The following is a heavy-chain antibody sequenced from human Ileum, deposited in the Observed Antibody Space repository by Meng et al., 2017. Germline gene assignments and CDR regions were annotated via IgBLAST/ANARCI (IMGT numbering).Heavy chain of an antibody. J-gene: IGHJ4*02. D-gene: IGHD6-19*01. V-gene: IGHV4-59*01. Sequence: SETLSLTCTVSGGSISSYYWSWIRQPPGKGLEWIGYIYYSGITNYNPSLKSRVTISVDTSNNQFSLKLSSVTAADMAVYYCARRIYSSGWEGFDYWGQGTLVTVSS. CDR1: GGSISSYY. CDR3: ARRIYSSGWEGFDY. CDR2: IYYSGIT.